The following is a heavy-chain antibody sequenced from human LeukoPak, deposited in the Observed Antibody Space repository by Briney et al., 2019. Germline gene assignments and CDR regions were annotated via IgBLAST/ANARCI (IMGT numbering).Heavy chain of an antibody. J-gene: IGHJ4*02. V-gene: IGHV4-59*01. Sequence: SETLSLTCTVSGGSISSYYWSWIRQPPGKGLEWIGYIYYSGSTNYNPSLKSRVTISVDTSKNQFSLKLSSVTAADSAVYYCAIAKGHFDYWGQGTLVTVSS. D-gene: IGHD2-21*01. CDR1: GGSISSYY. CDR2: IYYSGST. CDR3: AIAKGHFDY.